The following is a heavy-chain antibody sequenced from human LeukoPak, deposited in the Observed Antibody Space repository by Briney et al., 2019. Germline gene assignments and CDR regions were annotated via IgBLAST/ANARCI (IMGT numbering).Heavy chain of an antibody. CDR2: IYTSGST. V-gene: IGHV4-4*07. CDR3: ARVGSSSSWGYYYYYMDV. J-gene: IGHJ6*03. D-gene: IGHD6-6*01. CDR1: GGSISSYY. Sequence: SEALSLTCTVSGGSISSYYWSWIRQPAGKGLEWIGRIYTSGSTNYNPSLKSRVTMSVDTSKNQFSLKLSSVTAADTAVYYCARVGSSSSWGYYYYYMDVWGKGTTVTVSS.